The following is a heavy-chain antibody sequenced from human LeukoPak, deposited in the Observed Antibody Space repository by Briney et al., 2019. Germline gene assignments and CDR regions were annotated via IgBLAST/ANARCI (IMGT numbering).Heavy chain of an antibody. CDR1: GFMFSSYS. CDR2: ISSSSSYI. CDR3: ARDDYDSSGYHI. D-gene: IGHD3-22*01. Sequence: GGSLRLSCAASGFMFSSYSMNWVRQAPGKGLEWVSSISSSSSYIYYADSVKGRFTISRDNAKNSLYLQMNSLRAEDTAVYYCARDDYDSSGYHIWGQGTMVTVSS. J-gene: IGHJ3*02. V-gene: IGHV3-21*01.